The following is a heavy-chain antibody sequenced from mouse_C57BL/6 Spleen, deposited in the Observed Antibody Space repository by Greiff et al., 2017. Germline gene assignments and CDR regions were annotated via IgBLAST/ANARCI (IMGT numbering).Heavy chain of an antibody. CDR3: ARRTTVVAYYLDY. CDR2: LYPGSGST. V-gene: IGHV1-55*01. CDR1: GYTFTGYW. D-gene: IGHD1-1*01. J-gene: IGHJ2*01. Sequence: VQLQQPGAELVKPGASVKMSCKASGYTFTGYWITWVKQRPGQGLEWIGDLYPGSGSTDYNEKFKGKATLTADTSSSTAYMQHSSLTSEDSAVNAGARRTTVVAYYLDYWGQGTTLTVSS.